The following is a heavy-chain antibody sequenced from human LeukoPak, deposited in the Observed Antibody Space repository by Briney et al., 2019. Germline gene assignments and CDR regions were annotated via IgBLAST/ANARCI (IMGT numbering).Heavy chain of an antibody. Sequence: SETLSLTCTVSGGSISSSSYYWGWIRQPPGKGVEWIGSIYYSGSTYYNPSLKSRVTISVDTSKNQFSLKLSSVTAADTAVYCCARLPELSAIAVAGPGQYYFEYWGQGTLVTVSS. CDR1: GGSISSSSYY. V-gene: IGHV4-39*01. J-gene: IGHJ4*02. D-gene: IGHD6-19*01. CDR3: ARLPELSAIAVAGPGQYYFEY. CDR2: IYYSGST.